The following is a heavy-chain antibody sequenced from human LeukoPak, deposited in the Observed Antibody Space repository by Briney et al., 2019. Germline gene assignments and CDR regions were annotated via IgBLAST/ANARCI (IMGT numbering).Heavy chain of an antibody. J-gene: IGHJ5*01. D-gene: IGHD3-9*01. V-gene: IGHV3-74*01. CDR1: GFTFSSYA. CDR2: INSDGSST. Sequence: GGSLRLSCAASGFTFSSYAMHRVRQAPGKGLVWVSRINSDGSSTDYADSVKGRFTVSRDNAKNTMYLQMNSLRVEDTAVYYCARPPDILTGKNWFDSWGQGTLVTVSS. CDR3: ARPPDILTGKNWFDS.